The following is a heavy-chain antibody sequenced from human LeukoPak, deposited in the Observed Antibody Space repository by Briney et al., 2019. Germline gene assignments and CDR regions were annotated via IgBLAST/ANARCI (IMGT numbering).Heavy chain of an antibody. CDR3: ARNMTLRDDSSGYTHQWFDR. D-gene: IGHD3-22*01. CDR1: GDSLSSGSYY. CDR2: IYYSGST. Sequence: SETLSLTCTVSGDSLSSGSYYWGWIRQPPGKGLVWIGSIYYSGSTSYNPSLKSRVTISVDTSKNQFSLKLSSVTAADTAVYYCARNMTLRDDSSGYTHQWFDRWGQGTLVTVSS. V-gene: IGHV4-39*01. J-gene: IGHJ5*02.